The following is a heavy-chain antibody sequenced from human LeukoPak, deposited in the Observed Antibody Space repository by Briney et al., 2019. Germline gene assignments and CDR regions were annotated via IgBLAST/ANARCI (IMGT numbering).Heavy chain of an antibody. J-gene: IGHJ4*02. V-gene: IGHV3-30*02. Sequence: GGSLRLSCAASGFTFSSYGMHWVRQAPGKGLEWVAVIWYDGSNKYYADSVKGRFTISRDNSKNTLYLQMNSLRAEDTAVYYCAKELGYSYGYHYWGQGTLVTVSS. CDR3: AKELGYSYGYHY. CDR2: IWYDGSNK. CDR1: GFTFSSYG. D-gene: IGHD5-18*01.